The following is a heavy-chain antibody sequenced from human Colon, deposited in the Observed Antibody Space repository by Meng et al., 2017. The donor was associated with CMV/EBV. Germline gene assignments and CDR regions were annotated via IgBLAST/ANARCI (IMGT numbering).Heavy chain of an antibody. J-gene: IGHJ6*02. CDR3: ARLRAGRIVVVPAAIKGEYYYYGMDV. CDR1: GGSFSGYY. Sequence: GSLRLSCAVYGGSFSGYYWSWIRQPPGKGLEWIGEINHSGRTNYNPSLKSRVTISVDTSKNQFSLKLSSVTAADTAVYYCARLRAGRIVVVPAAIKGEYYYYGMDVWGQGTTVTVSS. D-gene: IGHD2-2*01. CDR2: INHSGRT. V-gene: IGHV4-34*01.